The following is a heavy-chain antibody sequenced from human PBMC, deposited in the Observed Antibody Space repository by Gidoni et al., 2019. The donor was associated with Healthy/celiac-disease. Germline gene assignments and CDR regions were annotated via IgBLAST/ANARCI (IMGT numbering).Heavy chain of an antibody. CDR2: INPNSGGT. CDR1: GYTFTGYY. J-gene: IGHJ6*02. V-gene: IGHV1-2*06. CDR3: ARDRVVVAAAEGYYYYYYGMDV. D-gene: IGHD2-15*01. Sequence: QVQLVQSGAEVKKPGASVKVSCKASGYTFTGYYMHWVRQAPGQGLEWMGRINPNSGGTNYAQKFQGRVTMTRDTSISTAYMELSRLRSDDTAVYYCARDRVVVAAAEGYYYYYYGMDVWGQGTTVTVSS.